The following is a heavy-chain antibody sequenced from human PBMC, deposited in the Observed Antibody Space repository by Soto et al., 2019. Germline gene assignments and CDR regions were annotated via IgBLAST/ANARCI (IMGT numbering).Heavy chain of an antibody. Sequence: GGSLRLSCAASGFTFSSYGMHWVRQAPGKGLEWVAVISYDGSNKYYADSVKGRFTISRDNSKNTLYLQMNSLRAEDTAVYYCAKDNVLLWFGEFGNYYMDVWGKGTTVTVSS. CDR1: GFTFSSYG. CDR2: ISYDGSNK. CDR3: AKDNVLLWFGEFGNYYMDV. D-gene: IGHD3-10*01. V-gene: IGHV3-30*18. J-gene: IGHJ6*03.